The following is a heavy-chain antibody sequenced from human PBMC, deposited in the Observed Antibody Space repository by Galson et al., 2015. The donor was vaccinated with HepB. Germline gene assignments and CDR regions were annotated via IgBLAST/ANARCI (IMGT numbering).Heavy chain of an antibody. V-gene: IGHV3-30-3*01. CDR1: GFSFSSYS. CDR3: ASRLNVWGSYRSSTEYFFDY. Sequence: LRLSCAASGFSFSSYSMHWVRQAPGKGLEWVALISNDGSNNYYADSVKGRFTLSRDNSKKTLYLQMNSLTPEDTAVYYCASRLNVWGSYRSSTEYFFDYWGQGTLVTVSS. D-gene: IGHD3-16*02. J-gene: IGHJ4*01. CDR2: ISNDGSNN.